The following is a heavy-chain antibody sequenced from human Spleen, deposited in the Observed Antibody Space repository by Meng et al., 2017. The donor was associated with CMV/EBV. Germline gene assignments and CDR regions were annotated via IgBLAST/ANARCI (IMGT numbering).Heavy chain of an antibody. V-gene: IGHV3-74*01. D-gene: IGHD2-21*01. Sequence: FSTYWMQWVRRAPGKGLEWVSRIDFDGSRTTYADSVKGRFTISRDNAKNTLYLQMNNLRAEDTAVYYCAKEGLSSYGGNSYTHYDYWGQGTLVTVSS. J-gene: IGHJ4*02. CDR3: AKEGLSSYGGNSYTHYDY. CDR2: IDFDGSRT. CDR1: FSTYW.